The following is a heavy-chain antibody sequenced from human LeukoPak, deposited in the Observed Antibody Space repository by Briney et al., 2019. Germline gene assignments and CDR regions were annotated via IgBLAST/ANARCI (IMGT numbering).Heavy chain of an antibody. D-gene: IGHD2-15*01. Sequence: GGSQRPSCAASGFTFSDYYMSWIRQAPGKGLEWVSYISSSGSTIYYADSVKGRFTISRDNAKNSLYLQMNSLRAEDTAVYYCARDIVVVVAATWYYYYGMDVWGQGTTVTVSS. J-gene: IGHJ6*02. V-gene: IGHV3-11*01. CDR3: ARDIVVVVAATWYYYYGMDV. CDR2: ISSSGSTI. CDR1: GFTFSDYY.